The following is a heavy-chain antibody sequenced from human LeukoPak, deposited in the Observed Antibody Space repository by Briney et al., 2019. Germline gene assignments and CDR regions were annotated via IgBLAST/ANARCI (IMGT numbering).Heavy chain of an antibody. Sequence: PSETLSLTCSVSGGSISSYYWSWIRQPPGKGLEWIGYIYYSGSTNYNPSLKSRVTISGDTSKNQFSLKLRSVTAADTAVYYCARISSSNWYNERGAFDVWGQGTMVTVSS. CDR1: GGSISSYY. J-gene: IGHJ3*01. CDR2: IYYSGST. V-gene: IGHV4-59*01. D-gene: IGHD6-13*01. CDR3: ARISSSNWYNERGAFDV.